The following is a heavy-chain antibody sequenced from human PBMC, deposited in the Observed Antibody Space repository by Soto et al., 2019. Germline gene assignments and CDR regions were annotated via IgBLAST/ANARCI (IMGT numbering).Heavy chain of an antibody. CDR1: GFTFNNFG. CDR2: MWSNGISK. D-gene: IGHD6-19*01. Sequence: GGSLRLSCAASGFTFNNFGMHWVRQAPGKGLEWVAVMWSNGISKSYTDSVKGRITISRDNSKNTLYLELNTLTVEDTALYFCARGEGGRNSGDSFDYWGPGTLVTVSS. J-gene: IGHJ4*02. V-gene: IGHV3-33*01. CDR3: ARGEGGRNSGDSFDY.